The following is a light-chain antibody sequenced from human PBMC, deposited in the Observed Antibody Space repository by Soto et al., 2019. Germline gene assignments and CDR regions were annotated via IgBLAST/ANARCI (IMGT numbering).Light chain of an antibody. CDR3: QQYNSYSRT. CDR2: KAS. CDR1: QSISSW. J-gene: IGKJ1*01. V-gene: IGKV1-5*03. Sequence: MTQAPSTLSASVSDRVTITCGASQSISSWLAWYQQKPGKAPKLLIYKASSLESGVPSRFSGSGSGTEFTLTISSLQPDDFATYYCQQYNSYSRTFGQRPMVDI.